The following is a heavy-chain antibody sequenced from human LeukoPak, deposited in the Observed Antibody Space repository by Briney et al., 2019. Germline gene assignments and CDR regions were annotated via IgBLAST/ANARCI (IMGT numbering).Heavy chain of an antibody. D-gene: IGHD6-6*01. CDR2: ISYDGSNK. V-gene: IGHV3-30-3*01. J-gene: IGHJ4*02. CDR3: ARRSARRRGGDIDY. CDR1: GFTFSSYA. Sequence: GGSLRLSCAASGFTFSSYAMHWVRQVPGKWLEWVAVISYDGSNKYYADSVKGRFTISRDNSKNTLYLQMISLSAEDTAVYYCARRSARRRGGDIDYWGQGTLVTVSS.